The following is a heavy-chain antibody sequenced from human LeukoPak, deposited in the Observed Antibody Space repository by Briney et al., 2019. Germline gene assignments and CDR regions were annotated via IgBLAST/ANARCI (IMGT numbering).Heavy chain of an antibody. D-gene: IGHD3-10*01. V-gene: IGHV4-39*01. Sequence: PSVTLSLTCTVSGGSISSSNYYWGWIRQPPGKGLEWIGGVYYSGTTYDNPSLKSRVTVSVDTSKNQFSLKLSSVTAADTAVYYCARRFRVIMVRGPPGYGMDVWGQGTTVTVSS. CDR3: ARRFRVIMVRGPPGYGMDV. CDR1: GGSISSSNYY. CDR2: VYYSGTT. J-gene: IGHJ6*02.